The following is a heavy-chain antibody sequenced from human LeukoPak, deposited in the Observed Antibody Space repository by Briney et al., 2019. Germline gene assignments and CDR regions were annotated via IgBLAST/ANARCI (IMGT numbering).Heavy chain of an antibody. CDR3: ARDLSPGSYYNGLDP. V-gene: IGHV1-69*04. Sequence: SVKVSCKASGGTFSSYAISWVRQAPGQGLEWMGRIIPILGIANYAQKFQGRVTITADKSTSTAYMELSSLRSEDTAVYYCARDLSPGSYYNGLDPWGQGTLVTVSS. CDR1: GGTFSSYA. J-gene: IGHJ5*02. CDR2: IIPILGIA. D-gene: IGHD3-10*01.